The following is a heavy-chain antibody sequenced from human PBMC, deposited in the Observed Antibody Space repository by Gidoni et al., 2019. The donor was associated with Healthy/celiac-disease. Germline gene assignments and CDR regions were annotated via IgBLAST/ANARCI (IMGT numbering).Heavy chain of an antibody. D-gene: IGHD6-6*01. Sequence: EVQLVESGGGLVKPGGSLRLSCAASGFTFINAWMSWVRQAPGKGLEWVGRIKSKTDGGTTDYAAPVKGRFTISRDDSKNTLYLQMNSLKTEDTAVYYCTTDSVPRYSSSSRAFDYWGQGTLVTVSS. V-gene: IGHV3-15*01. CDR1: GFTFINAW. CDR3: TTDSVPRYSSSSRAFDY. CDR2: IKSKTDGGTT. J-gene: IGHJ4*02.